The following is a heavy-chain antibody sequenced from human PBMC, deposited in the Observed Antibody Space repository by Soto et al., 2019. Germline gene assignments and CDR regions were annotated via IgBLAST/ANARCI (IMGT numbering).Heavy chain of an antibody. J-gene: IGHJ5*02. Sequence: ASVKVSCKASGYTFTSYGISWVRQAPGQGLEWMGWISAYNGNTNYAQKLQGRVTMTTDTSTSTAYMELRSLRSDDTAVYYCAREDYDFWSGYYGNFSGWFDPWGQGTLVTVSS. V-gene: IGHV1-18*01. D-gene: IGHD3-3*01. CDR2: ISAYNGNT. CDR3: AREDYDFWSGYYGNFSGWFDP. CDR1: GYTFTSYG.